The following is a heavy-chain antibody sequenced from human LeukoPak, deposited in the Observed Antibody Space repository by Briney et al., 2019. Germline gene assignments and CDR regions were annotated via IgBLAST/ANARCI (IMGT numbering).Heavy chain of an antibody. V-gene: IGHV4-31*03. CDR1: GGSIRGGGYY. J-gene: IGHJ4*02. Sequence: PSDTLSLTCTVSGGSIRGGGYYWRWVRQHPGKGLEWIGYIYYSARTYYNPSLKSRVTISGDTSKNQFSLRLSSVTAADTAVYYCARNYYFDLWGQGTLVTVSS. CDR2: IYYSART. CDR3: ARNYYFDL.